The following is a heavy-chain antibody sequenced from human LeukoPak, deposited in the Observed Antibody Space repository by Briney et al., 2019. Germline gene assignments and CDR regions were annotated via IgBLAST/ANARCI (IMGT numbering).Heavy chain of an antibody. J-gene: IGHJ5*02. CDR2: IYYSGST. Sequence: PSETLSLTCTVSGGSITTSSYYWGWIRQPPGKGLEWIGIIYYSGSTYYNPSLKGRVTISVDTSKNQFSLKLSSVTAADTAVYYCARGPLNWFDPWGQGTLVTVSS. V-gene: IGHV4-39*01. CDR1: GGSITTSSYY. CDR3: ARGPLNWFDP.